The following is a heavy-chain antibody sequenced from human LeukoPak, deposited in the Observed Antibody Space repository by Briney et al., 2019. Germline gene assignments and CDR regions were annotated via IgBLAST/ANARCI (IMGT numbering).Heavy chain of an antibody. CDR2: INPNSGGT. V-gene: IGHV1-2*02. J-gene: IGHJ4*02. D-gene: IGHD2-2*01. CDR1: GYTFRDYF. CDR3: ARGPDLVVPAATIDY. Sequence: ASVKVSCKASGYTFRDYFLHWVRQAPGQGLEWMGWINPNSGGTNYAQKFQGRVTMTRDTSISTAYMELSRLRSDDTAVYYCARGPDLVVPAATIDYWGQGTLVTVSS.